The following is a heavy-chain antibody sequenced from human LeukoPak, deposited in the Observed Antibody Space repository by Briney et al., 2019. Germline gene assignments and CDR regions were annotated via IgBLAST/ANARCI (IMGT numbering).Heavy chain of an antibody. J-gene: IGHJ5*02. CDR3: ATGGADCSGGSCNSNWFDP. D-gene: IGHD2-15*01. V-gene: IGHV1-46*01. CDR2: INPSGGST. Sequence: WASVKVSCKASGYTFTSYYMHWVRQAPGQGLEWMGIINPSGGSTSYAQKFQGRVTMTRDTSTSTVYMELSSLRSEDTALYYCATGGADCSGGSCNSNWFDPWGQGTLVSVSS. CDR1: GYTFTSYY.